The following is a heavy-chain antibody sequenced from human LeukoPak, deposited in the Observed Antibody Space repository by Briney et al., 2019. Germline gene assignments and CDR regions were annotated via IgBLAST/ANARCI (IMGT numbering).Heavy chain of an antibody. CDR2: IYYSGTT. Sequence: SETLSLTCTVSGGSFSSSSYYWGWIRPPPGTGLGWLGSIYYSGTTYYNPSLKSPVTIPADTSKTQFSLKPTSVAAAAPACYSRATSIEASGPYYFDFGGQGTRDSVSS. CDR1: GGSFSSSSYY. D-gene: IGHD6-13*01. CDR3: ATSIEASGPYYFDF. J-gene: IGHJ4*02. V-gene: IGHV4-39*01.